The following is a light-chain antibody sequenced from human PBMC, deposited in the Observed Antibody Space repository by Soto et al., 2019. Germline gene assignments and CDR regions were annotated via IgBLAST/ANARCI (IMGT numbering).Light chain of an antibody. J-gene: IGKJ2*01. CDR1: QNINNY. CDR2: DAS. Sequence: DIQMTQSPSSLSASVGDRVTITCRASQNINNYLNWYQHKPGQAPKVLIYDASSLESGVPSRFSGSGSGTEFTLTISSLQPDDFATYYCQQYNSYLYTFGQGTKVDIK. CDR3: QQYNSYLYT. V-gene: IGKV1-16*01.